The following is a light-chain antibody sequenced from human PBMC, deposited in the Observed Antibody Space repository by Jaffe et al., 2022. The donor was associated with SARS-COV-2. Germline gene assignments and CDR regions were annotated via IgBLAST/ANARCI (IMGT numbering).Light chain of an antibody. CDR2: GAS. V-gene: IGKV1-9*01. Sequence: DIQLTQSPSFLSASVGDRVTITCRASQAISSSLAWYQQKPGKAPKLLIYGASSLQGGVPSRFSGSESGTEFTLTISSLQPDDFATYYCQQLNSYPLTFGGGTKVEIK. CDR1: QAISSS. J-gene: IGKJ4*01. CDR3: QQLNSYPLT.